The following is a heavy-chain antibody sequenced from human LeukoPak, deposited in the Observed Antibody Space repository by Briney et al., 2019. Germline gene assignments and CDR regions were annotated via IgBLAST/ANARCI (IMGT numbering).Heavy chain of an antibody. CDR3: ARDPDTYCSSTSCYSGMDV. D-gene: IGHD2-2*02. V-gene: IGHV3-21*01. CDR2: ISSSSSYI. CDR1: GFTFNTYW. Sequence: SGGSLRLSCAASGFTFNTYWMYWVRQAPGKGLVWVSSISSSSSYIYYADSVKGRFTISRDNAKNSLYLQMNSLRAEDTAVYYCARDPDTYCSSTSCYSGMDVWGKGTTVTVSS. J-gene: IGHJ6*04.